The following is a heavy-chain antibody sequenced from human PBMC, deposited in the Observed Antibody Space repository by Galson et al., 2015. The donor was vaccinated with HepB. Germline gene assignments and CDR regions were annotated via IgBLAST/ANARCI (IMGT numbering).Heavy chain of an antibody. Sequence: CAISGDSVSSNSAAWNWIRQSPSRGLEWLGRTYYRSKWYNDYAVSVKSRITINPDTSKNQFSLQLNSVTPEDTAVYYCARGNLGEQWLVPIDYWGQGTLVTVSS. J-gene: IGHJ4*02. CDR3: ARGNLGEQWLVPIDY. V-gene: IGHV6-1*01. CDR1: GDSVSSNSAA. D-gene: IGHD6-19*01. CDR2: TYYRSKWYN.